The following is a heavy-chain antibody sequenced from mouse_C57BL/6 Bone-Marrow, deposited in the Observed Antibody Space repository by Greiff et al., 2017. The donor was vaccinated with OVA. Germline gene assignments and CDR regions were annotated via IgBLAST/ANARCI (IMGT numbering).Heavy chain of an antibody. D-gene: IGHD1-2*01. CDR1: GFTIKDDY. Sequence: VQLKQSGAELVRPGASVKLSCTASGFTIKDDYMHWVKQRPEQGLEWIGWIDPENGDTEYASKFQGKATITADTSSNTAYLQLSSLTSEDTAVYYCTTSFWGAMDYWGQGTSVTVSS. V-gene: IGHV14-4*01. CDR2: IDPENGDT. CDR3: TTSFWGAMDY. J-gene: IGHJ4*01.